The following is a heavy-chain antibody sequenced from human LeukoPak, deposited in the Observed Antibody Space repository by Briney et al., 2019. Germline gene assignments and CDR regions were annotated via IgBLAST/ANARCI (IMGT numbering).Heavy chain of an antibody. CDR3: ASNPDEYCSGGSCYIGWFDP. D-gene: IGHD2-15*01. CDR1: GGSISSHY. CDR2: IYYSGST. V-gene: IGHV4-59*11. J-gene: IGHJ5*02. Sequence: SETLSLTCTVSGGSISSHYWSWIRQPPGKGLEWIGYIYYSGSTNYNPSLKSRVTISVDTSKNQFSLKLSSVTAADTAVYYCASNPDEYCSGGSCYIGWFDPWGQGTLVTVSS.